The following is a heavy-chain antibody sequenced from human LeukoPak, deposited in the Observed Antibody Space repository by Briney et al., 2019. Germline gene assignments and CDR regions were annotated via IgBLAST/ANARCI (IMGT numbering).Heavy chain of an antibody. D-gene: IGHD1-26*01. CDR2: ISSSGDKT. CDR3: AKGLEPATDVKQTFDF. CDR1: GFTFTKYA. Sequence: PGGALRLSCGASGFTFTKYAMSWVRQGPGKGLEWVSAISSSGDKTHYVDSVKGRFTISRDNSRNTVYLQMNSLRVEDAALYYCAKGLEPATDVKQTFDFWGQGVLVTVSS. V-gene: IGHV3-23*01. J-gene: IGHJ4*02.